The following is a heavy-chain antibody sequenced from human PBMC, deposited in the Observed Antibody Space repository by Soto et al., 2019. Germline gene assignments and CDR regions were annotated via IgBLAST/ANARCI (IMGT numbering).Heavy chain of an antibody. CDR1: GYIFTSYW. Sequence: GESLKISCQGLGYIFTSYWIGWVRQTPGKGLEWMGVIYPGDSDTRYSPSFQGQVAISADKSINTAYLQWSSLKASDTAMYYCARHSGVAEDGTDWGQGTLVTVSS. V-gene: IGHV5-51*01. D-gene: IGHD6-13*01. CDR2: IYPGDSDT. CDR3: ARHSGVAEDGTD. J-gene: IGHJ1*01.